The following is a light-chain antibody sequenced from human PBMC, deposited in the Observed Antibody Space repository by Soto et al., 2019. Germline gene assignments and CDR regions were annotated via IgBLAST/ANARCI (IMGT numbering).Light chain of an antibody. CDR1: QSVNSAY. J-gene: IGKJ1*01. CDR3: QKYYSSPR. V-gene: IGKV3-20*01. Sequence: EIVLTQSPGTLSLSPGDRATLSCRASQSVNSAYLAWYQQKPGQAPRLLLYGASSRFTGVPERFGGSGSGTDFTFLSSRLEPEDVAVYFCQKYYSSPRFGQGTKVDIK. CDR2: GAS.